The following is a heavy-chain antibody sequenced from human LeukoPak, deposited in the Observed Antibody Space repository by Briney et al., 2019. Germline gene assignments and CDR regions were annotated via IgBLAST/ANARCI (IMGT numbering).Heavy chain of an antibody. CDR1: GFTFSHAW. Sequence: GGSLRLSCTASGFTFSHAWMGWVRQAPGKGLEWVGRIKSKADGGTTEYAAPVNGRFTISRDDSKSTLYLQMNSLKIEDTAVYYCTTAIRRWELLPLDCWGQGTLVPVSS. CDR2: IKSKADGGTT. CDR3: TTAIRRWELLPLDC. D-gene: IGHD1-26*01. V-gene: IGHV3-15*01. J-gene: IGHJ4*02.